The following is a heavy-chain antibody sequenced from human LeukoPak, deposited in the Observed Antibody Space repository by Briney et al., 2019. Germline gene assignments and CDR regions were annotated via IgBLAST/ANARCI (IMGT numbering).Heavy chain of an antibody. CDR2: IYHSGST. J-gene: IGHJ4*02. D-gene: IGHD3-9*01. Sequence: SETLSLTCAVSGGSINSNNWWSWVRRPPGKGLEWIGEIYHSGSTNYNPSLKSRVTISGDKSKNQFSLKLTSVTAADTAIYYCARARDEILAGYYSFDYWGQGILVTVSS. V-gene: IGHV4-4*02. CDR3: ARARDEILAGYYSFDY. CDR1: GGSINSNNW.